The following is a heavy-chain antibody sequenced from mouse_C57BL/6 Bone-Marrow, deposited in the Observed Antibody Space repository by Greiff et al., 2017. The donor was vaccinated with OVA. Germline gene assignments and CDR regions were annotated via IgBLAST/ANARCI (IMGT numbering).Heavy chain of an antibody. CDR3: ARHHYGSSPWWYFDV. V-gene: IGHV1-55*01. CDR2: IYPGSGST. J-gene: IGHJ1*03. D-gene: IGHD1-1*01. CDR1: GYTFTSYW. Sequence: QVQLKQPGAELVKPGASVKMSCKASGYTFTSYWITWVKQRPGQGLEWIGDIYPGSGSTNYNEKFKSKATLTVDTSSSTAYMQLSSLTSEDSAVYYCARHHYGSSPWWYFDVWGTGTTVTVSS.